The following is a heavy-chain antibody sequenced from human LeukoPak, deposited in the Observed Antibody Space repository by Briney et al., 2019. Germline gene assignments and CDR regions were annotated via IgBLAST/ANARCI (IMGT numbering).Heavy chain of an antibody. V-gene: IGHV1-69*04. CDR3: ARGSGILWFGELPNYYYYGMDV. CDR2: IIPILGIA. Sequence: GASVKVSCKASGGTFSSYAISWVRQAPGQGLEWMGRIIPILGIANYAQKFQGRVTITADKSTSTAYMELSSLGSEDTAVYYCARGSGILWFGELPNYYYYGMDVWGQGTTVTVSS. J-gene: IGHJ6*02. D-gene: IGHD3-10*01. CDR1: GGTFSSYA.